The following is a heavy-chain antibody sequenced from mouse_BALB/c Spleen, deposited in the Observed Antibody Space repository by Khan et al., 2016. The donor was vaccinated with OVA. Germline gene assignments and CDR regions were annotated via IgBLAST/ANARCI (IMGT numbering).Heavy chain of an antibody. CDR3: TRNCYVAWFTY. V-gene: IGHV1S135*01. CDR2: IDPFSGGI. D-gene: IGHD2-12*01. J-gene: IGHJ3*01. Sequence: VQLQQSGPELMKPGASVKISCKASGYSFTSYYIHWIMQSHGKSLEWIGYIDPFSGGITYNQKFKGKATLTVDKSSSTAYIYFSNLTSEDSAVYYCTRNCYVAWFTYWGQGTLVTVSA. CDR1: GYSFTSYY.